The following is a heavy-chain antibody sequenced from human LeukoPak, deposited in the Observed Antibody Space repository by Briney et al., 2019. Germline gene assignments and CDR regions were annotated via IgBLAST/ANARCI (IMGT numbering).Heavy chain of an antibody. J-gene: IGHJ4*02. CDR3: ARDEVAGSDY. CDR2: IIPIFGTA. D-gene: IGHD6-19*01. Sequence: ASVKVSCKASGGTFSSYAISWVRQAPGQGLEWMGGIIPIFGTANYAQKFQGRVTITADESTSTGYMELRSLRSDDTAVYYCARDEVAGSDYWGQGTLVTVSS. V-gene: IGHV1-69*13. CDR1: GGTFSSYA.